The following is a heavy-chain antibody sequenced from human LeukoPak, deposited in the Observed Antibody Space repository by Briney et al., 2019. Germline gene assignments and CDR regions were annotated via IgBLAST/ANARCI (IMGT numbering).Heavy chain of an antibody. D-gene: IGHD2-15*01. Sequence: SETLSLTCTVSGDSVSNDKYYWGWTRQPPGKGLEWIGSIYYSGSTYYNPSLNSRVTISVDTSKNQFSLKLTSVTAADTAVYYCARLGWWDSWGQGTLVTVSS. CDR1: GDSVSNDKYY. J-gene: IGHJ4*02. CDR2: IYYSGST. CDR3: ARLGWWDS. V-gene: IGHV4-39*01.